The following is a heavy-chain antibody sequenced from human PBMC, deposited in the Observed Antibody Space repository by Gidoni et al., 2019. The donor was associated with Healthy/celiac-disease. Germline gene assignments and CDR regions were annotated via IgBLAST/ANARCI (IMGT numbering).Heavy chain of an antibody. CDR2: IIPIFGTA. CDR3: AVSLLWFGELKAHFDY. V-gene: IGHV1-69*01. D-gene: IGHD3-10*01. Sequence: QVQLVQSGAEVKKPGSSVKVSCKASGGTFSSSAISWVRQAPGQGLDWMGGIIPIFGTANDAQKFQGRVTITADESTSTAYMELSSLRSEDTAVYYCAVSLLWFGELKAHFDYWGQGTLVTVSS. CDR1: GGTFSSSA. J-gene: IGHJ4*02.